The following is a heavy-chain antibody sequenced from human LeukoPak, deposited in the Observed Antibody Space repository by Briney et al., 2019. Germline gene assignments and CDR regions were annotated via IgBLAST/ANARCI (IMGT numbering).Heavy chain of an antibody. CDR2: IYSGGST. V-gene: IGHV3-66*01. Sequence: GGPLRLSRAASGFTFTSYAMSWVRQAPGKGLEWVSLIYSGGSTYYADSVKGRFTISRDNSKNTLYLQMNSLRAEDTAVYYCARGGYYYDSSGYYYGGVRYFDYWGQGTLVTVSS. D-gene: IGHD3-22*01. CDR3: ARGGYYYDSSGYYYGGVRYFDY. CDR1: GFTFTSYA. J-gene: IGHJ4*02.